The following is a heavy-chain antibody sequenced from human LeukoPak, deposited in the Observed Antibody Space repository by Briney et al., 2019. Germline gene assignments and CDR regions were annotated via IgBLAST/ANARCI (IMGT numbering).Heavy chain of an antibody. J-gene: IGHJ4*02. D-gene: IGHD4-23*01. CDR1: GGSISNGAYY. CDR3: ARGLMTTMVTPGY. V-gene: IGHV4-39*02. Sequence: SETLSLTCSVSGGSISNGAYYWVWIRQPPGKGLEWIGSIYYSGSTFYNSSLKSRVTIAVDTSKNHFSLKLSSVTAADTAVYYCARGLMTTMVTPGYWGQGTLITVSS. CDR2: IYYSGST.